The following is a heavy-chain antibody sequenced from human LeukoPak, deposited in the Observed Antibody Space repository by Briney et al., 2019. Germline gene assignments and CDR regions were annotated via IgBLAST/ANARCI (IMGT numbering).Heavy chain of an antibody. CDR3: ARRYYDYVWGSYRPPDNWFGP. J-gene: IGHJ5*02. CDR2: IYYSGST. Sequence: SETLSLTCTVSGGSISSSSYYWGWIRQPPGKGLEWIGSIYYSGSTYYNPSLKSRVTISVDTSKNQFSLKLSSVTAADSAVYYCARRYYDYVWGSYRPPDNWFGPWGQGTLVTVSS. V-gene: IGHV4-39*01. D-gene: IGHD3-16*02. CDR1: GGSISSSSYY.